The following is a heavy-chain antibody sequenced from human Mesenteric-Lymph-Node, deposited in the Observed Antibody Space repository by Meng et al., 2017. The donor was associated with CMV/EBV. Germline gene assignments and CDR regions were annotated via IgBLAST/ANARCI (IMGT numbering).Heavy chain of an antibody. D-gene: IGHD2-2*01. V-gene: IGHV3-30*02. J-gene: IGHJ5*02. CDR2: IRYDGSNK. CDR3: ARDGSTSYNYFDP. Sequence: CAASGFTFSNYGMHWVRQAPGKGLEWVTFIRYDGSNKYYADSVKGRFTISRDNSKNTLYLQMNSLRADDTAVYYCARDGSTSYNYFDPWGQGTLVTVSS. CDR1: GFTFSNYG.